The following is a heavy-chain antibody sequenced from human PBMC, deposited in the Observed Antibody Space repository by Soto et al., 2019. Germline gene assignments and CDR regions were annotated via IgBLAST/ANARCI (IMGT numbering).Heavy chain of an antibody. V-gene: IGHV1-69*13. CDR1: GGTFSTYG. D-gene: IGHD3-22*01. CDR3: ARALEEYYYDSSGYYHGY. CDR2: IIPVFVTP. J-gene: IGHJ4*02. Sequence: SVKVSCKASGGTFSTYGISWVRQAPGQGLEWMGGIIPVFVTPHYAQKFQGRVTITADESTNTAYMELSSLRSEDTAVYYCARALEEYYYDSSGYYHGYWGQGTLVTVSS.